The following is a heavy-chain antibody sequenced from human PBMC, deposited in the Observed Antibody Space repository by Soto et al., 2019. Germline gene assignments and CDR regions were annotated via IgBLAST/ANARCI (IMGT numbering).Heavy chain of an antibody. CDR3: ARDSKDDSSVYYGGFDY. V-gene: IGHV3-33*01. Sequence: QVHLVESGGGVVQPGRSLRLSCAASEFIFSNYGMHWVRQAPGKGLEWVASIYYDGSNKYYADSVKGRFTISRDNSRNTLYLQMNSLRAEDTAVYYCARDSKDDSSVYYGGFDYWGQGTLVAVSS. CDR1: EFIFSNYG. CDR2: IYYDGSNK. J-gene: IGHJ4*02. D-gene: IGHD3-22*01.